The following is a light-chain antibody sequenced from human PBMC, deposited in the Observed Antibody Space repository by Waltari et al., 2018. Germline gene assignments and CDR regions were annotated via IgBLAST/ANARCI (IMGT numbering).Light chain of an antibody. CDR1: SSYGGWEHR. J-gene: IGLJ2*01. Sequence: QSARTQPPSDSRSPCQAFTSPCTVSSSYGGWEHRVFWYQQHPGNAHKLMIYAVSKRPSGVSDRFSGSKSGDMASLTISGLQPEDGAEYFCSSYAGSSKGVFGGGTKVTVL. CDR3: SSYAGSSKGV. V-gene: IGLV2-23*02. CDR2: AVS.